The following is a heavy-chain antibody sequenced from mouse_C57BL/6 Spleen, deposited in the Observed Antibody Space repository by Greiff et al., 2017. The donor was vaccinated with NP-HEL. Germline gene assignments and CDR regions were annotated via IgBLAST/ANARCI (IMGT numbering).Heavy chain of an antibody. CDR3: ARADYYGRGYFDY. J-gene: IGHJ2*01. V-gene: IGHV2-2*01. CDR1: GFSLTSYG. D-gene: IGHD1-1*01. Sequence: QVQLQQSGPGLVQPSQSLSITCTVSGFSLTSYGVHWVRQSPGKGLEWLGVIWSGGSTDYTAAFISRMSISKDNSKSQVFFKMNSLQSDNTAIYYCARADYYGRGYFDYWGQGTTLTVSS. CDR2: IWSGGST.